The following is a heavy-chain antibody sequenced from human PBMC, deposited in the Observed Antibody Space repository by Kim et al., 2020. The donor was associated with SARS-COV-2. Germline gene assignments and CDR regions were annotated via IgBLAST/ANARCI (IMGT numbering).Heavy chain of an antibody. CDR2: ISWNSGSI. CDR3: ASDNGFIAAAGDSDY. V-gene: IGHV3-9*01. D-gene: IGHD6-13*01. J-gene: IGHJ4*01. Sequence: GGSLRLSCAASGFTFDDYAMHWVRQAPGKGLEWVSGISWNSGSIGYADSVKGRFTISRDNAKNSLYLQMNSLRAEDTALYYFASDNGFIAAAGDSDYWV. CDR1: GFTFDDYA.